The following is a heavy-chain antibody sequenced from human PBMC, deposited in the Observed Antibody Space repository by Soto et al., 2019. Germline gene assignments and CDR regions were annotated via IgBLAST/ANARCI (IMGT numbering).Heavy chain of an antibody. Sequence: PSETLSLTCTVSGGSFSSGGYYWSWIRQHRGKGLEWIGYMYYSGSTYYNPSLKSRVTISVDTSKNQFSLKLSSVTAADTAVYYCARGDCSSTSCYFFDPWGQGTLVTVSS. CDR2: MYYSGST. CDR1: GGSFSSGGYY. D-gene: IGHD2-2*01. V-gene: IGHV4-31*03. J-gene: IGHJ5*02. CDR3: ARGDCSSTSCYFFDP.